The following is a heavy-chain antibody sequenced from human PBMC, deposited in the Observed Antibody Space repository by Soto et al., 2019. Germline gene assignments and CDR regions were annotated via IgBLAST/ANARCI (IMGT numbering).Heavy chain of an antibody. CDR3: ASHAEYGDRELAFHI. J-gene: IGHJ3*02. D-gene: IGHD4-17*01. Sequence: QLQLRESGPGLVKPSETLSLTCLVSGDSVSRSGYWWGWIRQAPGKGLEWIGSVLYSGGTQYNPSLPSRLTRSTETAKNAVSLRLTSVTAADTAVYSCASHAEYGDRELAFHIWGQGAIVTVSS. V-gene: IGHV4-39*02. CDR2: VLYSGGT. CDR1: GDSVSRSGYW.